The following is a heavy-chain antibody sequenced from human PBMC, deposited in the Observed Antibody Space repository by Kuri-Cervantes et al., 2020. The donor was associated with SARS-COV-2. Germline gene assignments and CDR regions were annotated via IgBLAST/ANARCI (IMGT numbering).Heavy chain of an antibody. Sequence: ASVKVSCKASGYTFTSYYMHWVRQAPGQGLEWMGIINPSGGSTSYAQKFQGRVTMTRDTSTSTVYMELSSLRSEDTAVYYCARDLRGYYDRSSSYMSTFDIWGQGTKVTVSS. V-gene: IGHV1-46*01. CDR2: INPSGGST. J-gene: IGHJ3*02. CDR1: GYTFTSYY. D-gene: IGHD3-22*01. CDR3: ARDLRGYYDRSSSYMSTFDI.